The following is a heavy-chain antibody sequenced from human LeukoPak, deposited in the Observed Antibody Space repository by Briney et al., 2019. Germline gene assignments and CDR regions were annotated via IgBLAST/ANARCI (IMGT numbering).Heavy chain of an antibody. CDR3: ARVIAVAGAEYFQH. CDR1: GYTFTSYG. V-gene: IGHV1-18*01. J-gene: IGHJ1*01. Sequence: ASVKVSCKASGYTFTSYGISWVRQAPGQGLEWMGWISAYNGNTNYAQKLQGRVTMTTDTSTSTAYMELRSLRSDDTAVYYCARVIAVAGAEYFQHWGQGTPVTVSS. D-gene: IGHD6-19*01. CDR2: ISAYNGNT.